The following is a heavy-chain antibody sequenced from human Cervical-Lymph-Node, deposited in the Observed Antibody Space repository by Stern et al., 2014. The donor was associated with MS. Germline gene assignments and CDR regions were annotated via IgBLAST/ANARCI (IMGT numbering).Heavy chain of an antibody. Sequence: QDQLVQSGAEVKTPGASGKGSCKGSGDTFTSYGISLVLQAPGHWLELMGWISTYNGNTNYARKLQGRVAMATDTSTSTAYMELRSLRSDDTAVYYCARGLLGSENAFDIWGQGTMVTVSS. D-gene: IGHD2-15*01. J-gene: IGHJ3*02. CDR1: GDTFTSYG. CDR3: ARGLLGSENAFDI. CDR2: ISTYNGNT. V-gene: IGHV1-18*01.